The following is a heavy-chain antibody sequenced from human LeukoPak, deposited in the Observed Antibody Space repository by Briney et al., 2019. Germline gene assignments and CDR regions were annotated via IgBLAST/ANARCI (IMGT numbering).Heavy chain of an antibody. J-gene: IGHJ4*02. Sequence: GASVKVSCKASGYTFTGYYMHWVRQAPGKGLEWMGGFDPEDGETIYAQKFRGRVTMTEDTSTDTAYMELSSLRSEDTAVYYCATQAAGTPFDYWGQGTLVTVSS. CDR3: ATQAAGTPFDY. D-gene: IGHD6-19*01. V-gene: IGHV1-24*01. CDR1: GYTFTGYY. CDR2: FDPEDGET.